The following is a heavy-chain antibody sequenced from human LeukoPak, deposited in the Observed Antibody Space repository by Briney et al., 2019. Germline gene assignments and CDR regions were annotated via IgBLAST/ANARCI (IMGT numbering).Heavy chain of an antibody. D-gene: IGHD5-12*01. CDR2: IWYDGSNK. V-gene: IGHV3-33*06. CDR1: GFTFSSYG. CDR3: AKDEYSGYDYSFDY. Sequence: GGSLRLSCAASGFTFSSYGMHWVRQAPGKGRERVAVIWYDGSNKYYADSVKGRFTISRDNSKNTLYLQMNSLRAEDTAVYYCAKDEYSGYDYSFDYWGQGTLVTVSS. J-gene: IGHJ4*02.